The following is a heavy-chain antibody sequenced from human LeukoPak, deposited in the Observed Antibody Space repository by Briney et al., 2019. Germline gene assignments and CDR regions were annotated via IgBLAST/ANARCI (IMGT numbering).Heavy chain of an antibody. CDR1: GYTFTSYG. D-gene: IGHD3-10*01. V-gene: IGHV1-18*01. CDR3: AREAYYGSGTTINNWFDP. Sequence: ASVKVSCKASGYTFTSYGISWVRQAPGQGLEWMGWISAYNGNTNYAQKLQGRVTMTTDTSTSTAYMELRSLRSDDTAVYYCAREAYYGSGTTINNWFDPWGQGTLVTVSS. J-gene: IGHJ5*02. CDR2: ISAYNGNT.